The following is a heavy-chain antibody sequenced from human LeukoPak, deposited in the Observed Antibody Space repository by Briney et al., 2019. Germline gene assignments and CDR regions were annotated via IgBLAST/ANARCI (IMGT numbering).Heavy chain of an antibody. Sequence: ASVKVSCKASGYTFTSYAMHWVRQAPGQGLEWMGWINAGNGNTKYSQEFQGRVTITRDTSASAVYMELSSGPLTDLLPYYFDYWGQGTLVTVSS. D-gene: IGHD3-16*01. CDR2: INAGNGNT. V-gene: IGHV1-3*03. CDR1: GYTFTSYA. CDR3: DY. J-gene: IGHJ4*02.